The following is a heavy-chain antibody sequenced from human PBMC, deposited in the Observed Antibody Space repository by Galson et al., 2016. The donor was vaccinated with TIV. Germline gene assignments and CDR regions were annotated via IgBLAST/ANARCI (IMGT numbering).Heavy chain of an antibody. CDR1: GFTFTIYS. Sequence: SLRLSCAASGFTFTIYSMHWVRQGPGKGLEWVAMISYDGRSKVYADTVKGRFTISRDNSENTMYLQMNSLRAEDTAVYYWTRNNDYGDSSYYYGMDVWGQGTTVTVSS. D-gene: IGHD4-17*01. J-gene: IGHJ6*02. CDR2: ISYDGRSK. CDR3: TRNNDYGDSSYYYGMDV. V-gene: IGHV3-30*04.